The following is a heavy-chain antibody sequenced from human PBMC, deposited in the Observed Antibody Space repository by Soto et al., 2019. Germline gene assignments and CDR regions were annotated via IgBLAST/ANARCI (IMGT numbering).Heavy chain of an antibody. CDR1: GFTFGDYA. V-gene: IGHV3-49*03. D-gene: IGHD5-18*01. CDR3: TRDHYGRGFSSGAFDS. Sequence: SLRLSCSPSGFTFGDYAMNWFRQAPGKGLEWVGFIKSKAFGGTPEYAASVKGRFTISRDDSISIAYLQMNSLKTDDTAVYYCTRDHYGRGFSSGAFDSWGQGTPVTVSS. CDR2: IKSKAFGGTP. J-gene: IGHJ4*02.